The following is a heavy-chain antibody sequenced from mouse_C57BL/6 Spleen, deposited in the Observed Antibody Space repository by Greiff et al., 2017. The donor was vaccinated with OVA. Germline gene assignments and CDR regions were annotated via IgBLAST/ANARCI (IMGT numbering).Heavy chain of an antibody. CDR1: GYTFTDYN. V-gene: IGHV1-18*01. CDR2: INPNNGGT. D-gene: IGHD1-1*01. J-gene: IGHJ2*01. Sequence: VHVKQSGPELVKPGASVKIPCKASGYTFTDYNMDWVKQSHGKSLEWIGDINPNNGGTIYNQKFKGKATLTVDKSSSTAYMELRSLTSEDTAVYYCARRNFPDYYGSTPFDYWGQGTTLTVSS. CDR3: ARRNFPDYYGSTPFDY.